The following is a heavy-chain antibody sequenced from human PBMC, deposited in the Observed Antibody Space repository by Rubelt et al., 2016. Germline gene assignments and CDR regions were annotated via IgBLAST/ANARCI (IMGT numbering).Heavy chain of an antibody. D-gene: IGHD3-22*01. V-gene: IGHV1-46*01. CDR2: ITPSGGST. CDR1: GYTFTSYY. J-gene: IGHJ4*02. CDR3: ARHSSGYYYCPDY. Sequence: QVQLVQSGAEVKKPGASVKVSCKASGYTFTSYYMHWVRQAPGQGLEWMGIITPSGGSTSYAQKCQGRVTMTRDTSTSTVYMELSSLRPEDTAVYYCARHSSGYYYCPDYWGQGTLVTVSS.